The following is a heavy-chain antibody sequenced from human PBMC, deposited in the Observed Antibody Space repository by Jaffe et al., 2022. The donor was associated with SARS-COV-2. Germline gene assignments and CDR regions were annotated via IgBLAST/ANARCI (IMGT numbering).Heavy chain of an antibody. CDR3: AGGGGWPDY. CDR2: IYYSGST. V-gene: IGHV4-59*01. CDR1: GGSISSYY. J-gene: IGHJ4*02. Sequence: QVQLQESGPGLVKPSETLSLTCTVSGGSISSYYWSWIRQPPGKGLEWIGYIYYSGSTNYNPSLKSRVTISVDTSKNQFSLKLSSVTAADTAVYYCAGGGGWPDYWGQGTLVTVSS. D-gene: IGHD6-19*01.